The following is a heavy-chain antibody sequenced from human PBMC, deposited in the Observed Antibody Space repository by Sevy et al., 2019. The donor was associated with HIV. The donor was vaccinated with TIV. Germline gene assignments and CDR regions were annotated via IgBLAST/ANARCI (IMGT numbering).Heavy chain of an antibody. CDR2: ISYDGSNK. J-gene: IGHJ4*02. CDR3: ARDSWYCSSTSCYLFDY. V-gene: IGHV3-30-3*01. D-gene: IGHD2-2*01. Sequence: GGSLRLSCAASGFTFSSYAMHWVRQAPGKGLEWVAVISYDGSNKYYADSVKGRFTISRDNSKNTLYLQMNSLRAEDTAVYYCARDSWYCSSTSCYLFDYWGQGTLVTVSS. CDR1: GFTFSSYA.